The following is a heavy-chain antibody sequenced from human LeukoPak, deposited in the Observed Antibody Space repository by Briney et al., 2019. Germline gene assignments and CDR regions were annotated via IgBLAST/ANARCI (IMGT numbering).Heavy chain of an antibody. V-gene: IGHV1-18*01. J-gene: IGHJ4*02. Sequence: ASVTVSCTASGGTFSSYAISWVRQAPGQGLEWMGGISAYNGNTNYAQKLQGRVTMTTDTSTSTAYMELRSLRSDDTAVYYCARDPPDSGYEWAFDYWGQGTLVTVSS. D-gene: IGHD5-12*01. CDR1: GGTFSSYA. CDR3: ARDPPDSGYEWAFDY. CDR2: ISAYNGNT.